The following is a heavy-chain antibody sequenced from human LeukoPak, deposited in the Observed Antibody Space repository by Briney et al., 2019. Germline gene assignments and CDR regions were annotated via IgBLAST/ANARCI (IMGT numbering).Heavy chain of an antibody. D-gene: IGHD6-19*01. CDR3: ARSQIAVAAYDAFDI. V-gene: IGHV1-2*02. J-gene: IGHJ3*02. Sequence: GASVKDSCKASQYTLTGYYMHWVRQAPGQGLEWMGWINPKSGGTNYAQKFQGRVTMTRDTTISTAYMELSRLRSDDTAVYYCARSQIAVAAYDAFDIWGQGAMVTVSS. CDR2: INPKSGGT. CDR1: QYTLTGYY.